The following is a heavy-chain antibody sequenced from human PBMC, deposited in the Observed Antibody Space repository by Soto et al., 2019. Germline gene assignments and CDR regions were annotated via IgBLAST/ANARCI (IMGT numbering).Heavy chain of an antibody. CDR1: DGSISCGGYY. J-gene: IGHJ5*02. V-gene: IGHV4-31*03. Sequence: PSETLSLTCTVSDGSISCGGYYWSWIRQHPGKGLEWIGYIYYSGSTYYNPSLKSRVTISVDTSKNQFSLKLSSVTAADTAVYYCARGPWFGELFVWFDPWGQGTLVTVSS. CDR3: ARGPWFGELFVWFDP. CDR2: IYYSGST. D-gene: IGHD3-10*01.